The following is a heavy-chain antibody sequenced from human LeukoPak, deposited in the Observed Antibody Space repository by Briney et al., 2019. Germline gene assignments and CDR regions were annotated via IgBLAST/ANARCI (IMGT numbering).Heavy chain of an antibody. D-gene: IGHD3-22*01. CDR1: EFTFDDYG. CDR2: VNWSGGRT. J-gene: IGHJ3*02. CDR3: ARDWYYYYSSGYPSRPDAFDI. V-gene: IGHV3-20*04. Sequence: GGSLRLSCAASEFTFDDYGMSWVRQAPGKGLEWVSTVNWSGGRTIYSDSVKSRFTISRDNAKSSLYLQRNRLRAKDTALYYCARDWYYYYSSGYPSRPDAFDIWGQGTMVTVSS.